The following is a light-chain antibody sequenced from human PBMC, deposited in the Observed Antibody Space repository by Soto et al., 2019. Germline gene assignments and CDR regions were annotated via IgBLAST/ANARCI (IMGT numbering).Light chain of an antibody. CDR3: QQYNNWHPIT. V-gene: IGKV3-15*01. CDR2: GAS. CDR1: QSVRSK. Sequence: EVVMTQSPDTLSVSPGETVTLSFRASQSVRSKLAWYQQKPGQAPRLVIYGASTRATGIPARFSGSGSGTEFTLTISSLQSDDFAIYYCQQYNNWHPITFGQGTRLEIK. J-gene: IGKJ5*01.